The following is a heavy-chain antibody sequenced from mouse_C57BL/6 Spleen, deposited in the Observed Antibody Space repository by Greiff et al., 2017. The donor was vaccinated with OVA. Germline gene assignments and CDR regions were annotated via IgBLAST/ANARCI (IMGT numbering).Heavy chain of an antibody. Sequence: DVHLVESGGGLVKPGGSLKLSCAASGFTFSSYAMSWVRQTPEKRLEWVATISDGGSYTYYPDNVKGRFTISRDNAKNNLYLQMSHLKSEDTAMYYCARDRSFTTVVATEAMDYWGQGTSVTVSS. CDR2: ISDGGSYT. V-gene: IGHV5-4*01. J-gene: IGHJ4*01. D-gene: IGHD1-1*01. CDR3: ARDRSFTTVVATEAMDY. CDR1: GFTFSSYA.